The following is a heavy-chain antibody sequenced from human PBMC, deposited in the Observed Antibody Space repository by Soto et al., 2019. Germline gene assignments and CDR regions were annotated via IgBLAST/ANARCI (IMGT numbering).Heavy chain of an antibody. V-gene: IGHV3-23*01. CDR3: ARGSQWLVANYFDY. CDR1: GFTFSSYA. D-gene: IGHD6-19*01. Sequence: GGSLRLSCAASGFTFSSYAMSWVRQAPGKGLEWVSAISGSGGSTYYADSVKGRFTISRDNSKNTLYLQMNSLRAEDTAVYYCARGSQWLVANYFDYWGQGTLVTVSS. CDR2: ISGSGGST. J-gene: IGHJ4*02.